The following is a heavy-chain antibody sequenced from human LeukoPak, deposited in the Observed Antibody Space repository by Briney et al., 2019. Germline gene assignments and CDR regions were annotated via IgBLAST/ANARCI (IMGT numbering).Heavy chain of an antibody. D-gene: IGHD3-10*01. V-gene: IGHV4-59*01. J-gene: IGHJ4*02. CDR3: ARADYYGSGYYFDY. Sequence: SETLSLTCTVSGGSISSYYWSWIRQPPGKELEWLGYIYYSGSTDYNPSLKSRVTISVDTSKNQFSLKLSSVTAADTAVYYCARADYYGSGYYFDYWGQGTLVTVSS. CDR1: GGSISSYY. CDR2: IYYSGST.